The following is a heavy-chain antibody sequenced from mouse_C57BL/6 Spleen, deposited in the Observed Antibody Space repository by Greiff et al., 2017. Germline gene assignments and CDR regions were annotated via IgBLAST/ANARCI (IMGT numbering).Heavy chain of an antibody. D-gene: IGHD2-4*01. Sequence: QVQLKESGPGLVAPSQSLSITCTVSGFSFTSYGVHWVRQPPGKGLEWLVVICSDGSTTYNSAPKSRRSISKNNSKSPVFLKMNSLQTDNTAMYSCARAAPHGDYDSHFDYWGQGTTLTVSS. CDR1: GFSFTSYG. V-gene: IGHV2-6*03. CDR2: ICSDGST. CDR3: ARAAPHGDYDSHFDY. J-gene: IGHJ2*01.